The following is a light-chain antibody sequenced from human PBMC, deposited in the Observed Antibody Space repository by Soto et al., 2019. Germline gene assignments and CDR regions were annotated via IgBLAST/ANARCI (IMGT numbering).Light chain of an antibody. CDR2: GAS. CDR3: QQYGSTVFT. V-gene: IGKV3-20*01. J-gene: IGKJ3*01. Sequence: EIVLTQSPGTLSLSPGERATLACRASQSVSSSYLAWYQQKPGQAPRLLIYGASSRATGIPDRFSGSGSGTDFTLTISRLEPGDFAVYYCQQYGSTVFTFGPGTKVDIK. CDR1: QSVSSSY.